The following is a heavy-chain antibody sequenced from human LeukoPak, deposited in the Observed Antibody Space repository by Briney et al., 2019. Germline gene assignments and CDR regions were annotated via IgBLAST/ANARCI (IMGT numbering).Heavy chain of an antibody. V-gene: IGHV3-9*01. D-gene: IGHD5-18*01. CDR2: ISWNSGSI. Sequence: GGSLRLSCAASGFTVSSNYMHWVRQAPGKGLEWVSGISWNSGSIGYADSVKGRLTISRDNAKNSLYLQMNSLRAEDTALYYCAKGRYVDTDREFDYWGQGTLVTVSS. J-gene: IGHJ4*02. CDR1: GFTVSSNY. CDR3: AKGRYVDTDREFDY.